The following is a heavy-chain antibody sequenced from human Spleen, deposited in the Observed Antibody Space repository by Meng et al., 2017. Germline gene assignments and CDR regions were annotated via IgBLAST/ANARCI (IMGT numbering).Heavy chain of an antibody. V-gene: IGHV4-34*01. Sequence: VHVQQWGAGLLKPSATLSLTCVVSGGSCSDYYWSWIRQPPGKGLEWIGEINHSGSTNYNPSLESRATISVDTSQNNLSLKLSSVTAADSAVYYCARGPTTMAHDFDYWGQGTLVTVSS. J-gene: IGHJ4*02. CDR1: GGSCSDYY. CDR3: ARGPTTMAHDFDY. CDR2: INHSGST. D-gene: IGHD4-11*01.